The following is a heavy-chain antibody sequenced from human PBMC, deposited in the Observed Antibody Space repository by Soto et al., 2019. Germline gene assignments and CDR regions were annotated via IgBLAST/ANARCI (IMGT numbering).Heavy chain of an antibody. V-gene: IGHV3-48*02. D-gene: IGHD1-26*01. CDR2: ISSSSSTI. CDR3: ARVRGFYSGSERGGIGMDV. CDR1: GFTFSSYS. Sequence: EVQLVESGGGLVQPGGSLRLSCAASGFTFSSYSMNWVRQAPGKGLELVSYISSSSSTIYYADSVKGRFTISRDNAKNSLYLQMKSLRDEDTAVYYCARVRGFYSGSERGGIGMDVWGQGTTVTVSS. J-gene: IGHJ6*02.